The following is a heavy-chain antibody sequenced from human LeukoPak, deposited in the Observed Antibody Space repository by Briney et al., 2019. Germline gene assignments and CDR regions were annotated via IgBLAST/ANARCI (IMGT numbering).Heavy chain of an antibody. CDR2: IKEDGSEK. D-gene: IGHD3-3*02. V-gene: IGHV3-7*01. CDR3: AKVSLLAEGVFY. Sequence: PGGSLRLFCAVSGFTFSSYWMSWVRQAPGKGLEWVANIKEDGSEKYYVDSVKGRFTISRDNAKNALYLQMNSLRAEDTAVYYCAKVSLLAEGVFYWGQGTLVTVSS. J-gene: IGHJ4*02. CDR1: GFTFSSYW.